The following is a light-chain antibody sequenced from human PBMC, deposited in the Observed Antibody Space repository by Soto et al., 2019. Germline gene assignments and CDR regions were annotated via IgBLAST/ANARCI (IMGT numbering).Light chain of an antibody. CDR1: QSVRSSY. V-gene: IGKV3-20*01. CDR3: QHDGSSPYT. Sequence: EIVWTQYPGTLSLSPGERATLSCRASQSVRSSYFAWFQQKPGQAPSLLIYGASSSDTGIPDRFSGSVSGTDFSLPISRLEPEDFAVYYCQHDGSSPYTFGQGTKLEIK. J-gene: IGKJ2*01. CDR2: GAS.